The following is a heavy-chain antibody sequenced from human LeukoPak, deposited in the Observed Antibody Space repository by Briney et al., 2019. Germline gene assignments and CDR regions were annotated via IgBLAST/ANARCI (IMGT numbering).Heavy chain of an antibody. CDR1: GFTFSSYG. CDR3: AKAGSGY. CDR2: IRYDGGNK. Sequence: GGSLRLSCAVSGFTFSSYGTHWVREAPGRGLEWVAFIRYDGGNKYYADSVRGRFTISRDNSKNTLYLQMNSLRAEDTAVYYCAKAGSGYSGQGTLVTVSS. V-gene: IGHV3-30*02. J-gene: IGHJ4*02.